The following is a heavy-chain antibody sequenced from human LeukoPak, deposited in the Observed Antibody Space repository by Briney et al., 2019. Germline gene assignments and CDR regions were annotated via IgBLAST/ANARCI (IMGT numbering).Heavy chain of an antibody. CDR1: GFSFSNYA. CDR3: TTDRLNLDY. J-gene: IGHJ4*02. Sequence: AGGSLRLSCVSSGFSFSNYAMSWVRQAPGKGLEWVRRIKSKTDGGTTDYAAPVKGRFTISRDDSKNTLYLQMNSLKTEDTAVYYCTTDRLNLDYWGQGTLVTVSS. CDR2: IKSKTDGGTT. V-gene: IGHV3-15*01.